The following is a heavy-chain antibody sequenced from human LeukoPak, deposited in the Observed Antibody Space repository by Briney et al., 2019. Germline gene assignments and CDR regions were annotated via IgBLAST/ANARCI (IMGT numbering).Heavy chain of an antibody. CDR1: GFTFSSYG. J-gene: IGHJ6*03. V-gene: IGHV3-30*02. CDR3: AKDADIVPNYYYYMDV. D-gene: IGHD5-12*01. Sequence: GGSLRLSCAASGFTFSSYGMHWVRQAPGKGLEWVAFIRYDGSNKYYADSVKGRFTISRDNSKNTLYLQMNSLRAEDTAVYYCAKDADIVPNYYYYMDVWGKGTTVTIPS. CDR2: IRYDGSNK.